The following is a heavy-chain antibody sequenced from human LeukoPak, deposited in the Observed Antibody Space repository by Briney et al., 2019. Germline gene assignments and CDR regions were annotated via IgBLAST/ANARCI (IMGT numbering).Heavy chain of an antibody. CDR3: AKGESSSWFD. CDR2: MNSDGSST. V-gene: IGHV3-74*01. D-gene: IGHD6-13*01. J-gene: IGHJ4*02. Sequence: GGSLRLSCAASGFXFSTYRIHWVRQGPGKGLVWVSGMNSDGSSTVYADSVKGRFTISRDNAKNTLYLQMNSLRAEDTAVYCCAKGESSSWFDWGQGTLVTVSS. CDR1: GFXFSTYR.